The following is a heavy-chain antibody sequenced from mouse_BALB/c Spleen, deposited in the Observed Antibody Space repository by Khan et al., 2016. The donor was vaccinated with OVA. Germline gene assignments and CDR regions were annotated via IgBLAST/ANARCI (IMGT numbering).Heavy chain of an antibody. J-gene: IGHJ3*01. CDR3: ARGIYYGSNSCFVY. CDR2: INPYNGGT. V-gene: IGHV1-18*01. Sequence: EVQLQQSGPELVKPGTSMKISCKASGYSFTDYTMNWVKQSHGKNLEWIGLINPYNGGTSYNQKFKGKATLTVDKSSSTAYMEVLSLTSEDSEVYYCARGIYYGSNSCFVYWGQGTLVTGSA. D-gene: IGHD1-1*01. CDR1: GYSFTDYT.